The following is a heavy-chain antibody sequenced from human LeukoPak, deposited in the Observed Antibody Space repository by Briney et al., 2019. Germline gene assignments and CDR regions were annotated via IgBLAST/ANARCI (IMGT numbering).Heavy chain of an antibody. D-gene: IGHD3-10*01. Sequence: EASVKVSCKASEYTFTNYDINWARQATGQGLEWMGWMNPNSGNTGYAQKFQGRVTITRNTSISTAYMELSSLRSEDTAVYYCARWGTMVSNHYYYYYMDVWGKGTTVTVSS. J-gene: IGHJ6*03. CDR2: MNPNSGNT. V-gene: IGHV1-8*03. CDR3: ARWGTMVSNHYYYYYMDV. CDR1: EYTFTNYD.